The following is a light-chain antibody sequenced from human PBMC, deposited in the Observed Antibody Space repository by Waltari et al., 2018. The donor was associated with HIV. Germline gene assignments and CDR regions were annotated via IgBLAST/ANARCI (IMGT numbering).Light chain of an antibody. CDR2: LGS. CDR1: QSLLHNNGQYY. J-gene: IGKJ5*01. Sequence: EIVITQSPVSLPVTPGEPASISCRSSQSLLHNNGQYYVDWYLQKPGQSPQSLIFLGSLRASGVPDRISGGGSGSDFTLKISRVEAEDVGVYYCMQTLQMPFTLGQGTRLEIK. V-gene: IGKV2-28*01. CDR3: MQTLQMPFT.